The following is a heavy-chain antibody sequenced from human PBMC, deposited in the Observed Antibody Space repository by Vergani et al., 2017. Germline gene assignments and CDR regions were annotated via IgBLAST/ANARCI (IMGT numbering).Heavy chain of an antibody. Sequence: QLQLQESGPGLVKPSETLSLTCTVSGGSISSSSYYWGWIRQPPGKGLEWVSYISSSGSTIYYADSVKGRFTISRDNAKNSLYLQMNSLRAEDTAVYYCARDRVTFGGVIASYFDYWGQGTLVTVSS. CDR3: ARDRVTFGGVIASYFDY. D-gene: IGHD3-16*02. J-gene: IGHJ4*02. CDR2: ISSSGSTI. V-gene: IGHV3-11*04. CDR1: GGSISSSSYY.